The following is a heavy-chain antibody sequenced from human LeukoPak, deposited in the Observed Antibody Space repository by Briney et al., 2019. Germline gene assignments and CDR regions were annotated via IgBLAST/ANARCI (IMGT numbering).Heavy chain of an antibody. D-gene: IGHD2-8*01. J-gene: IGHJ4*02. CDR1: GFTFDDYA. Sequence: GGSLRLSCAASGFTFDDYAMHWVRQAPGKGLEWVSGISWNSGSIGYADSVKGRFTISRDNAKNSLYLQMNSLRAEDTAVYYCARAANQPDYWGQGTLVTVSS. CDR2: ISWNSGSI. V-gene: IGHV3-9*01. CDR3: ARAANQPDY.